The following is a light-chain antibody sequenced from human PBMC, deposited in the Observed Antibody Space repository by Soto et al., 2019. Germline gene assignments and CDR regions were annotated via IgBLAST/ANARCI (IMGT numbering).Light chain of an antibody. V-gene: IGLV2-14*01. J-gene: IGLJ2*01. CDR1: SSDVGGYNY. CDR3: SSYTSNSTPGVA. CDR2: DVS. Sequence: QSALTQPASVYGSPGQSITISCTGTSSDVGGYNYVSWYQQHPGKAPKLMIYDVSNRPSGVSNRYSGSKSGNTASLTISGLQAEDEADYYCSSYTSNSTPGVAFGGGTKLTVL.